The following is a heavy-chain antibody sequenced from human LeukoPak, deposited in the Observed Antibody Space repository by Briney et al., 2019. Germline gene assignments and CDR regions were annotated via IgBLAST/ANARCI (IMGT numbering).Heavy chain of an antibody. J-gene: IGHJ6*03. CDR2: INPNSGGT. Sequence: ASVKVFCKASGYTFTDYYMHWMRQAPGQGLEWMGWINPNSGGTNYAQKFQGRVAMTRDTSISTAYMELSRLRSADPAVYYCAKDRYGDYEAPFHYYMDAWGRGTTVTVSS. V-gene: IGHV1-2*02. CDR3: AKDRYGDYEAPFHYYMDA. D-gene: IGHD5-12*01. CDR1: GYTFTDYY.